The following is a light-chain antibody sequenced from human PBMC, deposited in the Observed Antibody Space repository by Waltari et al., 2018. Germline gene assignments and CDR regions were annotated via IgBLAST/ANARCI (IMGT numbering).Light chain of an antibody. V-gene: IGLV10-54*04. CDR2: RNN. CDR3: SAWDSRLSAHV. CDR1: SNNVCNQG. J-gene: IGLJ1*01. Sequence: QAGLTQPPSVSKGLRQTATLTCTGDSNNVCNQGAAWLQQNQGHPPKLRSYRNNNLPSGVSERFSTSRSGKQASLTITGLQPENESDYYCSAWDSRLSAHVFVTGTKVTVL.